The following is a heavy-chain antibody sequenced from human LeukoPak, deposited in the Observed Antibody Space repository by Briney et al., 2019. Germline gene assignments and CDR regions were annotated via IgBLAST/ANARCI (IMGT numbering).Heavy chain of an antibody. Sequence: SETLSLTCTVSGGSISSYYWSWIRQPPGKGLEWIGYIYYSGSTNYNPSLKSRVTISVDTSKNQFSLKLSSVTAADTAVYYCARSYSNSWYAFHWFDPWGQGTLVTVSS. CDR3: ARSYSNSWYAFHWFDP. J-gene: IGHJ5*02. CDR2: IYYSGST. D-gene: IGHD6-13*01. V-gene: IGHV4-59*01. CDR1: GGSISSYY.